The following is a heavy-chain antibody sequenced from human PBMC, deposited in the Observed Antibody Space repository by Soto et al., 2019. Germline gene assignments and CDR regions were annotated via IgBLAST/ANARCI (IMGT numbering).Heavy chain of an antibody. CDR3: AKTYCSSTSCYRTPNYYYYGMDV. J-gene: IGHJ6*02. CDR2: ISYDGSNK. Sequence: PVGSLRLSCAASGFTFSSYGMHWVRQAPGKGLAWVAVISYDGSNKYYADSVKGRFTISRDNSKNTLYLQMNSLRAEDTAVYYCAKTYCSSTSCYRTPNYYYYGMDVRGQGTTVTVSS. CDR1: GFTFSSYG. V-gene: IGHV3-30*18. D-gene: IGHD2-2*02.